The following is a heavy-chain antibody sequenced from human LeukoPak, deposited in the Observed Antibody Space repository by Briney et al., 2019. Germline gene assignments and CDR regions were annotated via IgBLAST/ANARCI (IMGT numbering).Heavy chain of an antibody. CDR3: ARDRAYCSSTSCYVTSFDY. V-gene: IGHV1-2*02. CDR1: GYTFTGYQ. D-gene: IGHD2-2*01. CDR2: INPNSGGT. Sequence: ASVKVSCKASGYTFTGYQMHWVRQAPGQGLEWMGWINPNSGGTNYEQKFQGRVTMTRDTSISTAYMELSSLRSDDTAVYYCARDRAYCSSTSCYVTSFDYWGQGTLVTVSS. J-gene: IGHJ4*02.